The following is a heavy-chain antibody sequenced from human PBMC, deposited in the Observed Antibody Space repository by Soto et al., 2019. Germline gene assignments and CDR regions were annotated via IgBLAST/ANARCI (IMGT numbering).Heavy chain of an antibody. CDR1: GYTFTSYA. D-gene: IGHD6-13*01. Sequence: QVQLVQSGAEVKKPGASVKVSCKASGYTFTSYAMHWVRQAPGQRLEWMGWINAGNGNTKYSQKFQGRVTITRDTSESTAYMELSSLRSEDTAVYYCARDVRAAARITGNYYYGMDVWGQGTTVTVSS. V-gene: IGHV1-3*01. CDR3: ARDVRAAARITGNYYYGMDV. CDR2: INAGNGNT. J-gene: IGHJ6*02.